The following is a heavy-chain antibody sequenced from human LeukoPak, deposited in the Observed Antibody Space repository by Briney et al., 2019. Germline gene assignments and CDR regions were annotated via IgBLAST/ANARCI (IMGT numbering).Heavy chain of an antibody. CDR3: ARQGRYYDSSGYDFDY. J-gene: IGHJ4*02. CDR1: GYTFTNYY. V-gene: IGHV1-46*01. Sequence: ASVKVSCKASGYTFTNYYIHWVRQAPGQGLEWMGIINPSGGRASYAQKFQGRVTMTRDTSTSTVYMDLCSLRSEDTAVYDCARQGRYYDSSGYDFDYWGQGTLVTVSS. D-gene: IGHD3-22*01. CDR2: INPSGGRA.